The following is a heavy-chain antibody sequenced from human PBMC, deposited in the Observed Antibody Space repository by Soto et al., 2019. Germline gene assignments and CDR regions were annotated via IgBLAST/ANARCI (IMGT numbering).Heavy chain of an antibody. CDR2: INAGNGNT. J-gene: IGHJ3*02. Sequence: ASVKGSCKASGYTFTSYAMHWGRQAPGQRLEWMGWINAGNGNTKYSQKFQGRVTITRDTSASTAYMELSSLRSEDTAVYYCARDRCGSCYSRAFDIWGQGTMVTVSS. CDR3: ARDRCGSCYSRAFDI. CDR1: GYTFTSYA. V-gene: IGHV1-3*01. D-gene: IGHD2-15*01.